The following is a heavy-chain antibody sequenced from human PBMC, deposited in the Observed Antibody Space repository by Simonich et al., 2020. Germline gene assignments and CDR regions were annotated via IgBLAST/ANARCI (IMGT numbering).Heavy chain of an antibody. CDR2: IYYSGST. Sequence: QVQLQESGPGLVKPSETLSLTCTVSGGSISSYYWSWIRQPPGKGLEWIGYIYYSGSTNYNPALRSRGTISVDTSKNQCSLKLSAVTAADTAVYYCARGGLYFDYWGQGTLVTVSS. J-gene: IGHJ4*02. CDR1: GGSISSYY. V-gene: IGHV4-59*01. CDR3: ARGGLYFDY. D-gene: IGHD2-15*01.